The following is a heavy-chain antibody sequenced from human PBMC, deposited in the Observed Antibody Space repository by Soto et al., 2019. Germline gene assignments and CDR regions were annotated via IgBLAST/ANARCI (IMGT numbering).Heavy chain of an antibody. CDR2: IDRDGGRT. D-gene: IGHD5-12*01. CDR3: ARNVGQGYNSDL. CDR1: GFSFSSYW. Sequence: TGGSLRLSCAASGFSFSSYWMYWVRQAPGKGLVWVSRIDRDGGRTDYADSVKGRFTISRDNAQNTLYLQMNSLRAEDTAVYYCARNVGQGYNSDLWGQGTLVTVS. J-gene: IGHJ4*01. V-gene: IGHV3-74*01.